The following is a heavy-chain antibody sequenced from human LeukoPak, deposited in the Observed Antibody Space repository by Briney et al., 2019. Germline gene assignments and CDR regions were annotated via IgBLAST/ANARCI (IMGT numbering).Heavy chain of an antibody. D-gene: IGHD3-16*01. CDR1: GDSTSSDRYY. CDR3: ARGGSRLTTAGDLDY. Sequence: SETLSLTCTISGDSTSSDRYYGGWVRQPPGKGLEWIGNIYYSGSTYYSPSLKNRVTISVDTSRNQFSLKLTSVTAADTAVYYCARGGSRLTTAGDLDYWGQGGLVTVSS. J-gene: IGHJ4*02. CDR2: IYYSGST. V-gene: IGHV4-39*01.